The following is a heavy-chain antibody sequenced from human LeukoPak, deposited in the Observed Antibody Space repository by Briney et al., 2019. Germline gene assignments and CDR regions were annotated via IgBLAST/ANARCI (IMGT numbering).Heavy chain of an antibody. CDR3: ARDPYDGGKGPFDY. CDR1: GFTFSDYY. D-gene: IGHD4-23*01. Sequence: GGSLRLSCAASGFTFSDYYMSWIRQAPGKGLEWVAVIWYDGSNKYYADSVKGRFTISRDNSKNTLYLQMNSLRAEDTAVYYCARDPYDGGKGPFDYWGQGTLVTVSS. CDR2: IWYDGSNK. V-gene: IGHV3-33*08. J-gene: IGHJ4*02.